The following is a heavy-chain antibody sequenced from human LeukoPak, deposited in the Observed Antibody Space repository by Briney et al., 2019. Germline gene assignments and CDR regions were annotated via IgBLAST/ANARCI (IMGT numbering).Heavy chain of an antibody. Sequence: PGGSQRLSCVASGFAFDEYTFNWVRQAPGKGLEWVSLMSWNGHSTYYADSVKGRFTVSRDNNKNSVYLEMKDLTMEDAALYYCAKDMEDYGGNSFDSWGEGTLVTVSS. CDR3: AKDMEDYGGNSFDS. D-gene: IGHD4-23*01. CDR1: GFAFDEYT. J-gene: IGHJ4*02. V-gene: IGHV3-43*01. CDR2: MSWNGHST.